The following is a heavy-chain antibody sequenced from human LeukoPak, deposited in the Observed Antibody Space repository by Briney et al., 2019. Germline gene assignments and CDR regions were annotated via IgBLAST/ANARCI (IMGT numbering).Heavy chain of an antibody. CDR1: GGSISSYY. J-gene: IGHJ4*02. D-gene: IGHD5-18*01. CDR3: ARGDTAMLPLDY. V-gene: IGHV4-59*06. CDR2: IYYSGST. Sequence: SETLSLTCTVSGGSISSYYWSWIRQHPGKGLEWIGYIYYSGSTYYNPSLKSRVTISVDTSKNQFSLKLSSVTAGDTAVYYCARGDTAMLPLDYWGQGTLVTVSS.